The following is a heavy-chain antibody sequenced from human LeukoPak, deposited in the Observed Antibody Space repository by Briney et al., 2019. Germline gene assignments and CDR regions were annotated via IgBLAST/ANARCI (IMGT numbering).Heavy chain of an antibody. J-gene: IGHJ4*02. CDR2: IWNDGSNK. D-gene: IGHD3-22*01. CDR1: GFTFSSYG. CDR3: AREYYYDNSGYYF. V-gene: IGHV3-33*01. Sequence: GGSLRLSCAASGFTFSSYGMHWVRQAPGKGLEWVAVIWNDGSNKYYADSVKGRFTISRDNSKNTLYLQMNSLRVEDTAVYYCAREYYYDNSGYYFWGQGTLVAVSS.